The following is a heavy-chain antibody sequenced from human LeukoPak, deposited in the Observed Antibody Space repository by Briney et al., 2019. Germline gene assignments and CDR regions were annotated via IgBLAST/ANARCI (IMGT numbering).Heavy chain of an antibody. CDR3: ARSHSPRPGVPVAGYGGYFDS. Sequence: PGGSLRLSCAASGFTFSSYWMSWVRQAPGKGLEWVANIKQDGSEKYYVDSVKGRFTISRDNAKNSLYLQMNSLRAEDTAVYYCARSHSPRPGVPVAGYGGYFDSWGQGTLVTVSS. CDR1: GFTFSSYW. V-gene: IGHV3-7*01. CDR2: IKQDGSEK. J-gene: IGHJ4*02. D-gene: IGHD6-19*01.